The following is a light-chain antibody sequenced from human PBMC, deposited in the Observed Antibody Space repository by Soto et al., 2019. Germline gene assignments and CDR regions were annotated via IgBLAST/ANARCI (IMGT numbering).Light chain of an antibody. Sequence: QAVVTQSPSASASLGASVKLTCTLTSGHSRYGIAWHQQQPEKGPRYLMKVDSDGSHSKGDGVPDRFSGSSSGAERYLTISSLQSEDEADYYCQTWGAGIWVFGGGTQLTVL. CDR2: VDSDGSH. CDR3: QTWGAGIWV. V-gene: IGLV4-69*01. CDR1: SGHSRYG. J-gene: IGLJ3*02.